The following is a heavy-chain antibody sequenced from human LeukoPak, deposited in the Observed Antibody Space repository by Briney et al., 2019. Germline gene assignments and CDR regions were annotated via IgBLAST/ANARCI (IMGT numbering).Heavy chain of an antibody. CDR2: ISSSSSYI. CDR1: GFTFSSYS. CDR3: ARDFGGSYRSFDY. V-gene: IGHV3-21*01. J-gene: IGHJ4*02. Sequence: GSLRLSCAASGFTFSSYSMNWVRQAPGKGLEWVSSISSSSSYIYYADSVKGRFTISRDNAKNSLYLQINSLRAEDTAVYYCARDFGGSYRSFDYWGQGTLVTVFS. D-gene: IGHD1-26*01.